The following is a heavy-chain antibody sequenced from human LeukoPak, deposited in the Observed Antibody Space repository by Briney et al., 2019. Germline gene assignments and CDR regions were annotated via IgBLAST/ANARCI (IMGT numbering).Heavy chain of an antibody. Sequence: SGGSLRLSCAASGFTFSTYAMSWVRQAPGKGLEWVSLISGSGGSTYNADSVKGRFTISRDNSKNTLYLQMKSLRADDTAVYYCAKAPAYCSGVTCYDYWGQGSLVTVSS. CDR1: GFTFSTYA. CDR2: ISGSGGST. V-gene: IGHV3-23*01. D-gene: IGHD2-15*01. CDR3: AKAPAYCSGVTCYDY. J-gene: IGHJ4*02.